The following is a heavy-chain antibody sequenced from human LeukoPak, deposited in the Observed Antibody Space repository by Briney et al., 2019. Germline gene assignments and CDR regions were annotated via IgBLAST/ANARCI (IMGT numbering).Heavy chain of an antibody. CDR3: ARERPLGFFDY. D-gene: IGHD1-14*01. V-gene: IGHV4-31*03. CDR2: IYYSGST. Sequence: SETLSLTCTVSGGSISSGGYYWSWIRQHPGKGLEWIGYIYYSGSTYYNPSLKSRVTISVDTSKNQFSLKLSSVTAADTAVYYCARERPLGFFDYWGQGTLVTVSS. CDR1: GGSISSGGYY. J-gene: IGHJ4*02.